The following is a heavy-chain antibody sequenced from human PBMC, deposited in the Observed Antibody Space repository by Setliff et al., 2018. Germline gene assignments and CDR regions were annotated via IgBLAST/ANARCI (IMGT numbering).Heavy chain of an antibody. J-gene: IGHJ6*02. CDR2: VDPEDGET. D-gene: IGHD3-10*01. CDR3: ATLPLITMVRGVIPEGAPHMDV. CDR1: GYTFTDYY. V-gene: IGHV1-69-2*01. Sequence: ASVKVSCKASGYTFTDYYMHWVQQAPGKGLEWMGRVDPEDGETIYAEKFQGRVTITADTSTDTAYVELSSLRSEDTAVYYCATLPLITMVRGVIPEGAPHMDVWGQGTTVTVSS.